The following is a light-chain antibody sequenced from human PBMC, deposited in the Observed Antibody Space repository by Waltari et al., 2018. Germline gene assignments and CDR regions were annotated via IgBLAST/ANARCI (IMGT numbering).Light chain of an antibody. V-gene: IGKV3-11*01. CDR2: EAS. Sequence: EVVLTQSPASLSSSPGERVTISCRASQNLHKYLAWYQQKPGQAPRLLIYEASNRATGIPDRFSGSGSGTDFTLTIDSLEPEDFAVYFCQQRSNWPPLTFGGGTKVEIK. J-gene: IGKJ4*01. CDR3: QQRSNWPPLT. CDR1: QNLHKY.